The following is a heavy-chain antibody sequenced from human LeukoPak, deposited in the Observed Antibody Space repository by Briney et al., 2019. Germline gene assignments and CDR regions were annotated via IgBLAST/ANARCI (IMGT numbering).Heavy chain of an antibody. Sequence: SETLSLTCTVSGGSIRYYFWSWIRQPPGKGLEWIGCIYTSGRTNYNPSLKSRVTISVDTSKNQFSLNLSSVTATDTAVYYCASGVLHDSSGYPFDYWGRGTLVTVSS. CDR1: GGSIRYYF. CDR2: IYTSGRT. V-gene: IGHV4-4*09. CDR3: ASGVLHDSSGYPFDY. J-gene: IGHJ4*02. D-gene: IGHD3-22*01.